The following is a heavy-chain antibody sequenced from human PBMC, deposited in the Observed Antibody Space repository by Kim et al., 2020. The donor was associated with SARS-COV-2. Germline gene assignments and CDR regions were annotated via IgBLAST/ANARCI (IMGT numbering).Heavy chain of an antibody. J-gene: IGHJ3*02. D-gene: IGHD6-19*01. CDR2: IKEDGSDD. CDR3: AVAGAGDFDI. V-gene: IGHV3-7*01. CDR1: GFTLSDYR. Sequence: GGSLRLSCAASGFTLSDYRLTWVRQAPGKGLEWVATIKEDGSDDYYVDSVKGRFTISRDNAKKSLYLQLNSLRVEDTAMYYCAVAGAGDFDIWGQGTAVTVSS.